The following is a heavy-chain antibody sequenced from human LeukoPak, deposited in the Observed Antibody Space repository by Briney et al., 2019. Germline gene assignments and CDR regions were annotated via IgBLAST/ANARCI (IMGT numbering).Heavy chain of an antibody. V-gene: IGHV1-8*01. J-gene: IGHJ4*02. D-gene: IGHD5-12*01. CDR3: ARAHSGYDSPLDY. CDR2: MNPNSGNT. Sequence: ASMKVSCKASGYTFTSYDINWVRQATGQGLEWMGWMNPNSGNTGYAQKFQGRVTMTRNTSISTAYMELSSLRSEDTAVYYCARAHSGYDSPLDYWGQGTLVTVSS. CDR1: GYTFTSYD.